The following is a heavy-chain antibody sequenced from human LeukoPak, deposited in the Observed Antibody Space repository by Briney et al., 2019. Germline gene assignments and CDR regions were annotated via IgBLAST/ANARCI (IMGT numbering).Heavy chain of an antibody. J-gene: IGHJ3*02. CDR3: ARSEEWELLGAFDI. D-gene: IGHD1-26*01. CDR2: INHSGGT. CDR1: GGSFSGYS. V-gene: IGHV4-34*01. Sequence: SETLSLTCAVYGGSFSGYSWNWIRQPPVKGLEWIGEINHSGGTNYNPSLKSRVTISVDTSKNQFSLKLSSVTAADTAVYYCARSEEWELLGAFDIWGQGTMVTVSS.